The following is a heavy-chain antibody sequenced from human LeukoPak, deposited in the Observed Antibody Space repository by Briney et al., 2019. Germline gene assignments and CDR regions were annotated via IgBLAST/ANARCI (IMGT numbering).Heavy chain of an antibody. CDR2: IYYSGST. Sequence: SETLSLTCTVSGGSISSRSYYWGWSRQPPGKGLEWIGSIYYSGSTYYNPSLKSRVTISVDTSKNQFSLELSSVTAADTAVYYCTSSITMTGRFDPWGQGTLVTVSS. D-gene: IGHD3-22*01. CDR1: GGSISSRSYY. J-gene: IGHJ5*02. V-gene: IGHV4-39*07. CDR3: TSSITMTGRFDP.